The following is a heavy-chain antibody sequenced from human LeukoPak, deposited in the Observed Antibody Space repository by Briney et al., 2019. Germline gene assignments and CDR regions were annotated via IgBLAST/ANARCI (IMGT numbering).Heavy chain of an antibody. V-gene: IGHV1-69*06. D-gene: IGHD3-10*01. CDR2: IIPIFGTA. J-gene: IGHJ5*02. CDR3: ARMWSYYYGSGSPNWFDP. Sequence: SVKVSCKASGGTFSSYAVSWVRQAPGQGLEWMGGIIPIFGTANYAQKFQGRVTITADKSTSTAYMELSSLRSEDTAVYYCARMWSYYYGSGSPNWFDPWGQGTLVTVSS. CDR1: GGTFSSYA.